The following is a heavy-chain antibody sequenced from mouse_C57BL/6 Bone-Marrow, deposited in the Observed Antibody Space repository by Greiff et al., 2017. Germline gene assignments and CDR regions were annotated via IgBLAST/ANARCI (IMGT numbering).Heavy chain of an antibody. CDR2: IDPNSGGT. J-gene: IGHJ3*01. V-gene: IGHV1-72*01. CDR3: AREDYGSSPLFAY. D-gene: IGHD1-1*01. Sequence: QVQLQQPGAELVKPGASVKLSCKASGYTFTSYWMHWVKQRPGRGLEWIGRIDPNSGGTKYNEKFKSKATLTVDKPSSTAYMPLSSLTSEDSAVYYCAREDYGSSPLFAYWGQGTLVTVSA. CDR1: GYTFTSYW.